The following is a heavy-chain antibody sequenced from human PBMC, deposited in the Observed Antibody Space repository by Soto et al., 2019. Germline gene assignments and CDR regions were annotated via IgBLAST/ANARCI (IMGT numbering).Heavy chain of an antibody. CDR3: AKAPRGGGSENAFDI. CDR2: ISGSGGST. J-gene: IGHJ3*02. V-gene: IGHV3-23*01. D-gene: IGHD3-10*01. Sequence: GGSLRLSCAASGVTFSSYAMSWVRQAPGKGLEWVSAISGSGGSTYYADSVKGRFTISRDNSKNTLYLQMNSLRAEDTAVYYCAKAPRGGGSENAFDIWGQGTMVTVSS. CDR1: GVTFSSYA.